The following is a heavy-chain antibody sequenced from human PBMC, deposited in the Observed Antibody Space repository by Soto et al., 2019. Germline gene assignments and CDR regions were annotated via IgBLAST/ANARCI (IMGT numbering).Heavy chain of an antibody. CDR1: GGSISISSYY. D-gene: IGHD6-19*01. Sequence: PSETLSLTCTVSGGSISISSYYWGCIRQPPGKGLEWIGSIYYSGSTYYNPSLKSRVTISVDTSKNQFSLKLSSVTAADTAVYYCARSYYLPYSSGWYGDNWFDPWGQGTLVTVSS. V-gene: IGHV4-39*01. CDR3: ARSYYLPYSSGWYGDNWFDP. CDR2: IYYSGST. J-gene: IGHJ5*02.